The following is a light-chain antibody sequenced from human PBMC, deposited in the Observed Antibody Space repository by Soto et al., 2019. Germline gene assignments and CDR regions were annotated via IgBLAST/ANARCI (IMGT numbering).Light chain of an antibody. CDR2: AAS. Sequence: AIRMTQSPSSFSASTGDRVTITCRASQGISSYLAWYQQKPGKAPKLLIYAASTLQSGVPSRFSGSGSGTDFTLTISCLQSEGLAPFYCQQYYSYPFTFGPGTKVDIK. V-gene: IGKV1-8*01. J-gene: IGKJ3*01. CDR1: QGISSY. CDR3: QQYYSYPFT.